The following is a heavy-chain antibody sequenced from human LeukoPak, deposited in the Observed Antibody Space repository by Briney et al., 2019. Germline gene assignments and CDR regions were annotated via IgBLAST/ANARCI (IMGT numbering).Heavy chain of an antibody. D-gene: IGHD4-11*01. Sequence: RSLRLSCAASGFTFSSYAMHWVRQAPGKGLEWVAVISYDGSNKYYADSVKGRFTISRDNSKNTLYLQMNSLRAEDTAVYYCARDEATVTTNYFDYWGQGTLVTVSS. CDR3: ARDEATVTTNYFDY. V-gene: IGHV3-30-3*01. CDR2: ISYDGSNK. J-gene: IGHJ4*02. CDR1: GFTFSSYA.